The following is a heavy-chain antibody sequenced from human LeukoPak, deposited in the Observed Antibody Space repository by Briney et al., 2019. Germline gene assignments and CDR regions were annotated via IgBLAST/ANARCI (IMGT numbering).Heavy chain of an antibody. Sequence: ATLNVSCKASGYXITTHGINWVRQAPGQGLKWMGWVSGYNGNTKYAQKLKDRVTMTTDTSTSTAYMELRSVRSDDTAVYYCARDDALVATGSFGYWGLGILVTVSS. CDR2: VSGYNGNT. D-gene: IGHD5-12*01. V-gene: IGHV1-18*01. CDR1: GYXITTHG. J-gene: IGHJ4*02. CDR3: ARDDALVATGSFGY.